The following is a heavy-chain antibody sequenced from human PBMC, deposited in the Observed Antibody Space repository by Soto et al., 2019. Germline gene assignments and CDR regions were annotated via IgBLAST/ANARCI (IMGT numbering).Heavy chain of an antibody. J-gene: IGHJ6*02. D-gene: IGHD3-3*02. CDR3: ARDKDRQQLGGNYYYGIDV. V-gene: IGHV1-69*12. Sequence: QVQLVQSGAEVKKPGSSVTVSCKASGGTFGNSAISWVRQAPGQGLEWVGGIIPIFPTSDYAQKFQGRVTITADESTTTAYMELTSLRSEVTAVYYCARDKDRQQLGGNYYYGIDVWGQGTTVTV. CDR1: GGTFGNSA. CDR2: IIPIFPTS.